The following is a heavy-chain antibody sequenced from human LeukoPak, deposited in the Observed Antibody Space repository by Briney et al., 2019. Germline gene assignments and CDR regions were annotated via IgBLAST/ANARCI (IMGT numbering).Heavy chain of an antibody. CDR3: AREIPPGAINLDY. Sequence: GGSLRLSCAASGFTFSNYWMSWVRQAPGKGLEWVANIKLDGSEKHYVDSVKGRLTISRDNAKNSLYLQMNSLRAEDTAVYYCAREIPPGAINLDYWGQGTLVTVSS. D-gene: IGHD1-26*01. J-gene: IGHJ4*02. CDR1: GFTFSNYW. CDR2: IKLDGSEK. V-gene: IGHV3-7*01.